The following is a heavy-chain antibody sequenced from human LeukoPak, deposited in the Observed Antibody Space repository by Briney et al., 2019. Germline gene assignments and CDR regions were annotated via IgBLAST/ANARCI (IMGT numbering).Heavy chain of an antibody. D-gene: IGHD3-16*01. Sequence: GASVKVSCKASGYTFTGYYMHWVRQAPGQGLKWMGWINPNSGGTNYAQKFQGRVTMTRDTSISTAYMELSRLRSDDTAVYYCARRGGRVPPWAWFDPWGQGTLVTVSS. J-gene: IGHJ5*02. CDR1: GYTFTGYY. CDR2: INPNSGGT. CDR3: ARRGGRVPPWAWFDP. V-gene: IGHV1-2*02.